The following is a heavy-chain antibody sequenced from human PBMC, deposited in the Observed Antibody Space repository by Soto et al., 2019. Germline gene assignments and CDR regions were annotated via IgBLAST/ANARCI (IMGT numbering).Heavy chain of an antibody. D-gene: IGHD3-10*02. CDR2: PYENGRT. CDR3: TRLLYVDHFDY. V-gene: IGHV4-59*02. J-gene: IGHJ4*02. CDR1: GDSVSHNH. Sequence: QVQLQESGPGLVKPSETLSLTCTVSGDSVSHNHWGWIRQSPEKGLAWIGYPYENGRTNYSPSFSSRVTISPDTSRKQFSLNLTSVTAADTAVYYCTRLLYVDHFDYWCQGALVTVSS.